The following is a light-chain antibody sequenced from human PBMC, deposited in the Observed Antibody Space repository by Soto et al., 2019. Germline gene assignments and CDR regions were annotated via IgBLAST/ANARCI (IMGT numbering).Light chain of an antibody. CDR2: KAS. Sequence: DIQMTQSPSTLSASVGDRVTITCRASQSISSWLAWYQQKPGKAPKLLIYKASSLESGVPSRFSGSGSGTRFPLTIRSPQPDDFATYSCQQYNSYSWTFGQGTKVDIK. CDR3: QQYNSYSWT. V-gene: IGKV1-5*03. J-gene: IGKJ1*01. CDR1: QSISSW.